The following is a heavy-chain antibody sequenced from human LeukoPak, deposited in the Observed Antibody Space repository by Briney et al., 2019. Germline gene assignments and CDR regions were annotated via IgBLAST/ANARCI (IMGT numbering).Heavy chain of an antibody. D-gene: IGHD3-22*01. CDR2: ISSNGGST. CDR1: GFTFSSFA. V-gene: IGHV3-64*01. Sequence: GGSLRLSCAASGFTFSSFAMSWVRQAPGKGLEYVSAISSNGGSTYHAKSVKGRFTISRDNSKNTLYLQMGSLRAEDMAVYYCARQYYYDSSGPFSYYYGMDVWGQGTTVTVSS. CDR3: ARQYYYDSSGPFSYYYGMDV. J-gene: IGHJ6*02.